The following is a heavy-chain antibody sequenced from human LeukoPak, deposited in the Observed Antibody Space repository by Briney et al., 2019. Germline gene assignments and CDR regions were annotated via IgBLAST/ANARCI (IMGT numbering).Heavy chain of an antibody. Sequence: LPGRSLRLSCAASGFTFNEYDMHWVRQAPGKGLEWVSSINRNSGTIDYADSVKGRFTISRDNAKNSLYLQMNSLRAEDMALYYCAKASRGYSYGSPIGAFDLWGQGTMVTVSS. CDR3: AKASRGYSYGSPIGAFDL. CDR2: INRNSGTI. V-gene: IGHV3-9*03. CDR1: GFTFNEYD. D-gene: IGHD5-18*01. J-gene: IGHJ3*01.